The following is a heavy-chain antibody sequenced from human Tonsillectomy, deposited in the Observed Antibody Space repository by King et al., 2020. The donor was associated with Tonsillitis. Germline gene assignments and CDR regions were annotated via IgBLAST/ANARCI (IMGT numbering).Heavy chain of an antibody. D-gene: IGHD6-13*01. J-gene: IGHJ2*01. V-gene: IGHV3-9*01. CDR2: ISWNSGSI. CDR1: GFTFDDYA. Sequence: DVQLVESGGGLVQPGRSLRLSCAASGFTFDDYAMHWVRQAPGKGLEWVSGISWNSGSIGYADSVKGRFIISRDNAKNSLYLQMNSLRAEDTALYYCAKRGIAVAGTDWYFDFWGRGTLVTVSS. CDR3: AKRGIAVAGTDWYFDF.